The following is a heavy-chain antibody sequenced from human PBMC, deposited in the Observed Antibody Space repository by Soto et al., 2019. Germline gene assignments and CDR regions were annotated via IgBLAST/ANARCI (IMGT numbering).Heavy chain of an antibody. CDR2: ISGSGGST. CDR1: GFTFSSYA. V-gene: IGHV3-23*01. CDR3: AKPSAVVVPAANENCGGDCYYFDY. J-gene: IGHJ4*02. D-gene: IGHD2-21*02. Sequence: GGSLRLSCAASGFTFSSYAMSWVRQAPGKGLEWVSAISGSGGSTYYADSVKGRFTISRDNSKNTLYLQMNSLRAEDTAVYYCAKPSAVVVPAANENCGGDCYYFDYWGQGTLVTVSS.